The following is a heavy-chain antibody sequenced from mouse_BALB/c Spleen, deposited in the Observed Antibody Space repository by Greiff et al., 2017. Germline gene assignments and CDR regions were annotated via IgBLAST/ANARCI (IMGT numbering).Heavy chain of an antibody. CDR1: GFTFSSYA. CDR2: ISSGGST. D-gene: IGHD2-14*01. V-gene: IGHV5-6-5*01. Sequence: EVMLVESGGGLVKPGGSLKLSCAASGFTFSSYAMSWVRQTPEKRLEWVASISSGGSTYYPDSVKGRFTISRDNARNILYLQMSSLRSEDTAMYYCARDRGYDALFDYWGQGTTLTVSS. CDR3: ARDRGYDALFDY. J-gene: IGHJ2*01.